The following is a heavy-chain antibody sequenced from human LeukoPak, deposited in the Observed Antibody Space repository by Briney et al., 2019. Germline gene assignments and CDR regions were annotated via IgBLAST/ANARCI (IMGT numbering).Heavy chain of an antibody. Sequence: SQTLSLTCAISGDSVSSNSAAWNRIRQSPSRGLEWLGWTYYRSKWYNDYAVSVKSRITINPDTSKNQFSLQLNSVTPEDTAVYYCARDFSGWQLNFPKNWFDPWGQGTLVTVSS. D-gene: IGHD6-19*01. V-gene: IGHV6-1*01. J-gene: IGHJ5*02. CDR2: TYYRSKWYN. CDR1: GDSVSSNSAA. CDR3: ARDFSGWQLNFPKNWFDP.